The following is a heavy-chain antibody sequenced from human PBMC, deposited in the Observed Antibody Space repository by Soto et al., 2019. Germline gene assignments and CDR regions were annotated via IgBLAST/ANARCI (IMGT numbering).Heavy chain of an antibody. D-gene: IGHD7-27*01. V-gene: IGHV3-33*01. CDR3: ASTWGSRYYGMDV. CDR1: GFTFSSYG. J-gene: IGHJ6*02. CDR2: IWYDGSNK. Sequence: QVQLVESGGGVVQPGRSLRLSCAASGFTFSSYGMHWVRQAPGKGLEWVAVIWYDGSNKYYADSVKGQFTISRDNSKNTLYLQMNSLRAEDTAVYYCASTWGSRYYGMDVWGQGTTVTVSS.